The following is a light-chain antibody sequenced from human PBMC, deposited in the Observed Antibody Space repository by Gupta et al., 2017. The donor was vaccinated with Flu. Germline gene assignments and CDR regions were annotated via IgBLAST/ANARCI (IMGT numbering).Light chain of an antibody. Sequence: PGQRVTISCSGSSSNIGNKTVNWYRQLPGRTPELLIYNNNKRPSGVPDRFSGSKSGTSASLAISGLQAEDEADYYCAAWDDSLVFGGGIKLTVL. V-gene: IGLV1-44*01. CDR1: SSNIGNKT. CDR2: NNN. CDR3: AAWDDSLV. J-gene: IGLJ3*02.